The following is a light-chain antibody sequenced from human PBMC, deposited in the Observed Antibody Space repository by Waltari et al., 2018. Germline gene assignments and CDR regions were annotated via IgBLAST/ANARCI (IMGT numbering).Light chain of an antibody. Sequence: IVMTQSPVTLSVSPGERATLSCRASQNVRTYVAWYQQKPGQALRLLIYDASSRAPGVPPRFSGSGSGTVFTLTISSLQPEDFAIYYCQQYTNWPLPNTFGQGTRLEIK. CDR1: QNVRTY. CDR3: QQYTNWPLPNT. V-gene: IGKV3-15*01. CDR2: DAS. J-gene: IGKJ5*01.